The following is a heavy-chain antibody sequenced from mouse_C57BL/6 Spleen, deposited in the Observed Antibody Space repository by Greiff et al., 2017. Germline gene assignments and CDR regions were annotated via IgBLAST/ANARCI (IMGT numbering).Heavy chain of an antibody. D-gene: IGHD4-1*02. CDR3: ARAPTGTHFDY. Sequence: EVMLVESGGGLVKPGGSLKLSCAASGFTFSSYAMSWVRQTPEKRLEWVATISDGGSYTYYPDNVKGRFTISRDNAKNNLYLQMSHLKSEDTAMYYCARAPTGTHFDYWGQGTTLTVSS. J-gene: IGHJ2*01. CDR1: GFTFSSYA. V-gene: IGHV5-4*03. CDR2: ISDGGSYT.